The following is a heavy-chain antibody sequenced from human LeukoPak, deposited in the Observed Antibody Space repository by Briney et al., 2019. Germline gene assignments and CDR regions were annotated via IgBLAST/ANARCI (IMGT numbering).Heavy chain of an antibody. D-gene: IGHD3-22*01. J-gene: IGHJ4*02. CDR1: GFTLSNSR. Sequence: PGGSLRLSCEASGFTLSNSRMHWVRQAPGKGLVWVSRIASDETDTKYADSVKGRFTISRDNARNTLYLQMTSLRVEDTGLYYCAREVYHYDVWGQGTLVTVSS. V-gene: IGHV3-74*01. CDR3: AREVYHYDV. CDR2: IASDETDT.